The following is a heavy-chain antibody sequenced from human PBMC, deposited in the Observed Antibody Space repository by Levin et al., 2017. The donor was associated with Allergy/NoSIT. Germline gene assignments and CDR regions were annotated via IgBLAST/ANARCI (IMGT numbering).Heavy chain of an antibody. D-gene: IGHD2-15*01. Sequence: GGSLRLSCKASGYTFTSYAMNWVRQAPGQGLEWLGWINTHTGNPTYAQGFTGRFVFSLDTSVSTAYLQISSLKAEDTAVYYCARERGYGFNYFDYWGQGTLVTVSS. CDR1: GYTFTSYA. CDR3: ARERGYGFNYFDY. CDR2: INTHTGNP. V-gene: IGHV7-4-1*02. J-gene: IGHJ4*02.